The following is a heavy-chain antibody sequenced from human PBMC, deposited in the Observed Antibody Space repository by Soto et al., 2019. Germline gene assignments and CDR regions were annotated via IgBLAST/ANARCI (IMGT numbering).Heavy chain of an antibody. J-gene: IGHJ6*02. V-gene: IGHV3-33*01. CDR1: GFTFSSYG. CDR2: IWYDGSNQ. D-gene: IGHD3-3*01. Sequence: QVQLVESGGGVVQPGRSLRLSCAASGFTFSSYGMHWVRQALGKGLEWVAVIWYDGSNQYYADSVKGRFTISRDNSKNTLYLQMNSLRAEDTAVYYCARDPLLRLDGIDVWGQGTTVTVFS. CDR3: ARDPLLRLDGIDV.